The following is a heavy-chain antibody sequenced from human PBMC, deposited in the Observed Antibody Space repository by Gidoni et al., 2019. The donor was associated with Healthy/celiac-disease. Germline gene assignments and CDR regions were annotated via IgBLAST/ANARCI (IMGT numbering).Heavy chain of an antibody. CDR1: GFTFSSYG. J-gene: IGHJ4*02. CDR2: IWYDGSNK. CDR3: ARDPTHYYDSSGYYPDSH. V-gene: IGHV3-33*01. Sequence: QVQLVESGGGVVQPGRSLRLSCAAPGFTFSSYGMHWVRQAPGKGLEWVAVIWYDGSNKYYADSVKGRFTISRDNSKNTLYLQMNSLRAEDTAVYYCARDPTHYYDSSGYYPDSHWGQGTLVTVSS. D-gene: IGHD3-22*01.